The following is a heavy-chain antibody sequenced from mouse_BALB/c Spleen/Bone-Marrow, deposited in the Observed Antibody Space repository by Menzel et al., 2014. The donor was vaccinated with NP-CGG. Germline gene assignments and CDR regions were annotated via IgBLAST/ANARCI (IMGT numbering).Heavy chain of an antibody. CDR3: ARSGYGSSYHH. D-gene: IGHD1-1*01. CDR2: IYPGDGDT. V-gene: IGHV1-80*01. Sequence: VQLVESGAELVRLGSSVKISCKASGYVFSTYWMNWVKQRPGQGLEWIGQIYPGDGDTNYNGKFKGTATLTADKSSSTAYMQLSSLTSEDSAVYFCARSGYGSSYHHWGQGTPLPVSS. J-gene: IGHJ2*01. CDR1: GYVFSTYW.